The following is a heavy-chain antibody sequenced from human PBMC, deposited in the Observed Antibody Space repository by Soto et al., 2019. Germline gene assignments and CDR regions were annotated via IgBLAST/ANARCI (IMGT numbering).Heavy chain of an antibody. CDR3: AKVLVPTSETLH. CDR2: ISGSGGST. J-gene: IGHJ4*02. D-gene: IGHD1-1*01. V-gene: IGHV3-23*01. Sequence: GGSLRLSCAASGFTFSSYAMGWVRQAPGRGLEWVSAISGSGGSTYYADSVKGRFTISRDNSKNTLFVEVNSMRADDTAVYYCAKVLVPTSETLHWGQGP. CDR1: GFTFSSYA.